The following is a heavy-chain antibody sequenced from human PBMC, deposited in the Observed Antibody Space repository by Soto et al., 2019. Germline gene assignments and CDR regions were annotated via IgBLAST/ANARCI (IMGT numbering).Heavy chain of an antibody. D-gene: IGHD6-13*01. CDR3: ARHQSHSSSYVDP. Sequence: SETLSLTCTVSGGSISSSSYYWGWIRQPPGKGLEWIGSIYYSGSTYYKPYLKSRVTISVDTSKNQFSLKLSSVTAADTAVYYCARHQSHSSSYVDPWGQGTLVTVSS. CDR2: IYYSGST. V-gene: IGHV4-39*01. CDR1: GGSISSSSYY. J-gene: IGHJ5*02.